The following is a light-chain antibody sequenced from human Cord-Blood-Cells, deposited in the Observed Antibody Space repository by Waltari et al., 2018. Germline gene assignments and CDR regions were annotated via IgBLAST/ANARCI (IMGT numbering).Light chain of an antibody. Sequence: DIVMTQSPDSLAVSLGESAPINCNSTQSVLYSSNNKNYLAWYQQKPGQPPKLLIYWASTRESGVPDRFSGSGSGTDFTLTISSLQAEDVAVYYCQQYYSTPLTFGPGTKVDIK. V-gene: IGKV4-1*01. CDR2: WAS. J-gene: IGKJ3*01. CDR3: QQYYSTPLT. CDR1: QSVLYSSNNKNY.